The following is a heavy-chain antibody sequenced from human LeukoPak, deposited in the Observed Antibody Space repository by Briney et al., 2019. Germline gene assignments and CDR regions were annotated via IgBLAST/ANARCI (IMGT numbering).Heavy chain of an antibody. V-gene: IGHV4-4*07. J-gene: IGHJ4*02. Sequence: SETLSLTCIVSGDSISDSYYWIWIRQPAGKGLEWIGRINTSGSAYYNPSLGSRVTMSVDTSKNQFSLKLSSVTAADTAIYCCARVIRRGFGEIFIDYWGQGTLVTVSS. D-gene: IGHD3-10*01. CDR3: ARVIRRGFGEIFIDY. CDR2: INTSGSA. CDR1: GDSISDSYY.